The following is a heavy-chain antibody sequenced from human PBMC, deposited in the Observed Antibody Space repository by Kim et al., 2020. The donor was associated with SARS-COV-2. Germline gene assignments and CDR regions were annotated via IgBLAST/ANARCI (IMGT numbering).Heavy chain of an antibody. Sequence: GGSLRLSCAASGFTFSSYGMHWVRQAPGKGLEWVAVIWYDGSNKYYADSVKGRFTISRDNSKNTLYLQMNSLRAEDTAVYYCARALYDYGDHGMDVWGQGTTVTVSS. J-gene: IGHJ6*02. CDR1: GFTFSSYG. CDR2: IWYDGSNK. CDR3: ARALYDYGDHGMDV. V-gene: IGHV3-33*01. D-gene: IGHD4-17*01.